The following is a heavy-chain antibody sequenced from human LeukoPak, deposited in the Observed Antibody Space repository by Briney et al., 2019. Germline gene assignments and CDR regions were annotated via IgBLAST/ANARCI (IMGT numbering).Heavy chain of an antibody. CDR2: ISWNSGSI. Sequence: PGGSLRLSCAASGFTFDDYAMHWVRQAPGKGLEWVSGISWNSGSIGYADSVKGRFTISRDNAKNSLYLQMNSLRAEDTAVYYCARQLWFGELFSYYFDYWGQGTLVTVSS. J-gene: IGHJ4*02. CDR1: GFTFDDYA. D-gene: IGHD3-10*01. CDR3: ARQLWFGELFSYYFDY. V-gene: IGHV3-9*01.